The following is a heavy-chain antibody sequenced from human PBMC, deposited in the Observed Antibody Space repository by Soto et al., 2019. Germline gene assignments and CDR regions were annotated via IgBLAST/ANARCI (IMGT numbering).Heavy chain of an antibody. CDR2: IYHSGST. J-gene: IGHJ4*02. D-gene: IGHD5-18*01. CDR3: ARGYTYGPFDY. V-gene: IGHV4-30-2*01. Sequence: QLQLQLAGSGLVKPSQTLSLTCGVSGGSINSGGYSWGWIRQPPGKDLEWIGYIYHSGSTYYNPSFESRVTISLDTSKNRFSLKLSSVTAADTAVYYCARGYTYGPFDYWGQGTLVTVSS. CDR1: GGSINSGGYS.